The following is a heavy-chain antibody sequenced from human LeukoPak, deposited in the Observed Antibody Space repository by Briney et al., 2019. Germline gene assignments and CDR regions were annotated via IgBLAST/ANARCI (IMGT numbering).Heavy chain of an antibody. CDR1: GYSFTNYW. J-gene: IGHJ3*02. D-gene: IGHD3-3*01. V-gene: IGHV5-51*01. CDR3: ASVPRRAPKKSGYWPSDAFDI. Sequence: PGESLKISCQGSGYSFTNYWIGWVRQLPGKGVEWMGIIYPGDSDTRYSTSFQGQVTISADKSISTAYLQWSSLKASDTAMYYCASVPRRAPKKSGYWPSDAFDIWGQGTMVTVSS. CDR2: IYPGDSDT.